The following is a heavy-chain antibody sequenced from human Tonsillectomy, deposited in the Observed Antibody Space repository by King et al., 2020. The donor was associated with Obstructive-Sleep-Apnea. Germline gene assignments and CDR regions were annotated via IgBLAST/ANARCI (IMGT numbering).Heavy chain of an antibody. CDR3: AREGLDFWSGYSNWFDP. D-gene: IGHD3-3*01. J-gene: IGHJ5*02. CDR1: GGSISIGGYY. Sequence: VQLQESGPGLVKPSQTLSLTCTVSGGSISIGGYYWSWIRQHPGKGLDWIGYIYYSGSTYYIPALKSRVTISLDTSKNQFSLKLCSVTAADTAVYYCAREGLDFWSGYSNWFDPWGQGTLVTVSS. CDR2: IYYSGST. V-gene: IGHV4-31*03.